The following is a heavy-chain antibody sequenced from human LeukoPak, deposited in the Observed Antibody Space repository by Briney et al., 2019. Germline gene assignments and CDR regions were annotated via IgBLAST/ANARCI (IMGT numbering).Heavy chain of an antibody. CDR1: GSTFSTDA. V-gene: IGHV3-30*04. J-gene: IGHJ6*03. CDR2: IPNNGRNI. Sequence: PGGSLRLSCAASGSTFSTDAMHWVRQAPGKVLEWVVVIPNNGRNIYYAESAKGRFTISRDNAKNSLYLQMNSLRVEDTALYYCARDGGWYKRGLDHYYYYMDVWGKGTTVIVSS. CDR3: ARDGGWYKRGLDHYYYYMDV. D-gene: IGHD6-19*01.